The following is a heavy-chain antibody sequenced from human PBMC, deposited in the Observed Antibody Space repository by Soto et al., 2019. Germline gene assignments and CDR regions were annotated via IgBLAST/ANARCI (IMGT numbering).Heavy chain of an antibody. CDR3: VVAAQPYYFDY. V-gene: IGHV1-18*01. D-gene: IGHD2-15*01. J-gene: IGHJ4*02. CDR1: GYTFTSYG. Sequence: QVQLVQSGAEVKKPGASVKVSCKASGYTFTSYGISWVRQAPGQGLGWMGWISAYNGNTNYAQKLQGRVTMTTDTSTSTVYMELRSLRYDDTAVYYCVVAAQPYYFDYWGQGTLVTVSS. CDR2: ISAYNGNT.